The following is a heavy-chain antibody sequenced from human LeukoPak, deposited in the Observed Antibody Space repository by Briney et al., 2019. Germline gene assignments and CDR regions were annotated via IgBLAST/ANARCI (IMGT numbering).Heavy chain of an antibody. CDR3: ARDNARGGSFSDYLRYFQH. V-gene: IGHV4-59*12. CDR1: GGSISSYY. J-gene: IGHJ1*01. D-gene: IGHD5/OR15-5a*01. Sequence: SETLSLTCTVSGGSISSYYWSWIRQPPGKGLEFIGYIYYSGSTNYNPSLKSRVTISIDTSKNQFSLKLYSVTAADTAVYYCARDNARGGSFSDYLRYFQHWGQGTLVTVSS. CDR2: IYYSGST.